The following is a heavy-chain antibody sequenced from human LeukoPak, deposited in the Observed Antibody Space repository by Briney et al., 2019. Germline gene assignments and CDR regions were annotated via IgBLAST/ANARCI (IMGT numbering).Heavy chain of an antibody. V-gene: IGHV4-34*01. CDR2: INHSGST. CDR3: ARGFNSYYYYYMDV. J-gene: IGHJ6*03. CDR1: GGSFSGYY. Sequence: SETLSLTCAVYGGSFSGYYWSWVRQPSGKGLEWFGEINHSGSTNYNPSLKSRVTISVDTSKNQFSLKLSSVTAADTAVYYCARGFNSYYYYYMDVWGKGTTVTVSS.